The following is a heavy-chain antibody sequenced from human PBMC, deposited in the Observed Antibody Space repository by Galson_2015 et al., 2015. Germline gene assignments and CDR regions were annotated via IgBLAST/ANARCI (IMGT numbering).Heavy chain of an antibody. J-gene: IGHJ4*02. CDR1: GLTFSNYW. CDR2: IKQDGSTK. CDR3: ARIGYSSSSFDY. D-gene: IGHD6-6*01. Sequence: SLRLSCAASGLTFSNYWMSWVRQAPGKGLEWVANIKQDGSTKYYVDSVKGRFSISRDNAKNSQSLQMNSLRAEDTAVYYCARIGYSSSSFDYWGQGTLVTVPS. V-gene: IGHV3-7*01.